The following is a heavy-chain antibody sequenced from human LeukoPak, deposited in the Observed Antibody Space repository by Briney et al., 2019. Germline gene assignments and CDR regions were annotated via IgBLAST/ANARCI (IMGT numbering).Heavy chain of an antibody. CDR3: ARDCDYDSSGYYSPLFFDY. V-gene: IGHV4-4*07. CDR2: TYTSGST. D-gene: IGHD3-22*01. Sequence: SETLSLTCTVSGGSISSYYWSWIRQPAGKGLEWIGRTYTSGSTNYNPSLKSRVTMSVDTSKNQFSLKLSSVTAADTAVYYCARDCDYDSSGYYSPLFFDYWGQGTLVTVSS. CDR1: GGSISSYY. J-gene: IGHJ4*02.